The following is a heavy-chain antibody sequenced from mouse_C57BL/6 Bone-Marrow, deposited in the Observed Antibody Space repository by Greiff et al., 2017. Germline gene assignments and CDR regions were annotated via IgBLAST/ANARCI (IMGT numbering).Heavy chain of an antibody. CDR2: IDPETGGT. Sequence: QVQLQQSGAELVRPGASVTLSCKASGYTFTDYEMHWVKQTPVHGLEWIGAIDPETGGTAYTQKFKGKAILTADKYSSTAYMELRSLASEDSAVYDSTRGGEGYAMDYWGQGTSVTVSS. V-gene: IGHV1-15*01. CDR3: TRGGEGYAMDY. J-gene: IGHJ4*01. CDR1: GYTFTDYE.